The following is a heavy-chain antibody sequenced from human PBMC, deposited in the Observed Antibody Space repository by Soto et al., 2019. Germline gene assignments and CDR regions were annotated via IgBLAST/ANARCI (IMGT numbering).Heavy chain of an antibody. CDR1: GFTFSSYW. Sequence: PGGSLRLSCAASGFTFSSYWMSWVRQAPGKGLEWVANIKQDGSEKYYVDSVKGRFTISRDDSKNTLFLHMNSLRAADTAVYYCARGQRALITYGPFDPWGQGTLVTVSS. CDR3: ARGQRALITYGPFDP. V-gene: IGHV3-7*03. CDR2: IKQDGSEK. D-gene: IGHD4-17*01. J-gene: IGHJ5*02.